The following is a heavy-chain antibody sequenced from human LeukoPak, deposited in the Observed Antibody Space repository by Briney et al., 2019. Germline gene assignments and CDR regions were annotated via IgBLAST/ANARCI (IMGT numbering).Heavy chain of an antibody. D-gene: IGHD1-14*01. V-gene: IGHV1-8*01. CDR3: ARGGEPTRFDY. Sequence: ASVKVSCKAAGYTFTSYDIDWVRQATGQGLEWMGWMNPNSGNTGYAQKVQGRVTMTRNTSISTAYMELSSLRSEDTAVYYCARGGEPTRFDYWGQGTLVTVSS. CDR1: GYTFTSYD. J-gene: IGHJ4*02. CDR2: MNPNSGNT.